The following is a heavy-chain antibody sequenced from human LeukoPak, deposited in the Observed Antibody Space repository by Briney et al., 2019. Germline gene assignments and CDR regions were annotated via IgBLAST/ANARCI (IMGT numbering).Heavy chain of an antibody. Sequence: SETLSLTCAVYGGSFSGYYWSWIRQPPGKGLEWIGEISHSGSTNYNPSLKSRVTISVDTSKNQFSLKLSSVTAADTAVYYCARGLITFRTGYYYDSSGYYGYFDYWGQGTLVTVSS. CDR1: GGSFSGYY. D-gene: IGHD3-22*01. J-gene: IGHJ4*02. CDR3: ARGLITFRTGYYYDSSGYYGYFDY. CDR2: ISHSGST. V-gene: IGHV4-34*01.